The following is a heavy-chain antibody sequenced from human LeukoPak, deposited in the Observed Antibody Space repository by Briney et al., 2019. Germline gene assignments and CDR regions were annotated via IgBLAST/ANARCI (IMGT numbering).Heavy chain of an antibody. J-gene: IGHJ6*03. CDR2: IYYSGST. CDR3: ARGMDYYYYMDV. V-gene: IGHV4-30-4*08. D-gene: IGHD2-8*01. Sequence: SQTLSLTCTVSGGSISSGDYYWSWIRQPPGKGLEWIGYIYYSGSTHYNPSLKNRVTISVDTSKNQFSLKLSSVTAADTAVYYCARGMDYYYYMDVWGKGTTVTVSS. CDR1: GGSISSGDYY.